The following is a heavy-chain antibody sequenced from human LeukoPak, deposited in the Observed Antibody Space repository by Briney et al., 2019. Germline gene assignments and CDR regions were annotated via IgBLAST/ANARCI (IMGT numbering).Heavy chain of an antibody. CDR1: GGTFSSYA. CDR2: IIPILGIA. D-gene: IGHD2-2*01. Sequence: SVKVSCKASGGTFSSYAISWVRQAPGQGLEWMGRIIPILGIANYAQKFQGRVTITADKSTSTAYMELSSLRSEDTAVYYCANRYLEDIVVVPAATAFDIWGQGTMVTVSS. J-gene: IGHJ3*02. CDR3: ANRYLEDIVVVPAATAFDI. V-gene: IGHV1-69*04.